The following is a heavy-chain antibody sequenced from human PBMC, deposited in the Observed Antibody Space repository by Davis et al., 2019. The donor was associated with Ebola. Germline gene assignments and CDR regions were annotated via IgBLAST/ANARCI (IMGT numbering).Heavy chain of an antibody. D-gene: IGHD6-19*01. J-gene: IGHJ4*02. CDR2: TNGDGTNI. CDR3: AREAQWLYYFDD. Sequence: GESLKISCAASGFTFSSSWMHWVRQVSGKGLVWVSRTNGDGTNIRYEDSVKGRFTISRDNSENTLYLQMNSLRTEDTAVYYCAREAQWLYYFDDWGQGTLVTVSS. V-gene: IGHV3-74*01. CDR1: GFTFSSSW.